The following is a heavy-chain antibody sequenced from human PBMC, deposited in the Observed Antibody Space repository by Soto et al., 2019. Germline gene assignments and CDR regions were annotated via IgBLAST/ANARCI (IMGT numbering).Heavy chain of an antibody. V-gene: IGHV1-3*01. Sequence: ASVKVSCKASGYTFSTYSMHWVRQAPGQSLEWMGWLNGGTGQTRYSQKFQDRVIITRDTSASTGYMELSSLTSEDTAVYYCARGKGMEENYFYYGLDIWGQGTTVTVSS. D-gene: IGHD1-1*01. CDR1: GYTFSTYS. CDR3: ARGKGMEENYFYYGLDI. CDR2: LNGGTGQT. J-gene: IGHJ6*02.